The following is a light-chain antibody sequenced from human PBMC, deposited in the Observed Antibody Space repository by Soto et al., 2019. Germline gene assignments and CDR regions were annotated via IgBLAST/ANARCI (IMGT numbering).Light chain of an antibody. Sequence: EIVLTQSPATLSLSPGERATLSCRASQSVSSYLAWYQQKPGQAPRLLIYDASNRATGIPARFSGSGSGTDFTRTISSLEPEDFAVYYCQQRSQTFGGGTKVEIK. V-gene: IGKV3-11*01. CDR1: QSVSSY. J-gene: IGKJ4*01. CDR3: QQRSQT. CDR2: DAS.